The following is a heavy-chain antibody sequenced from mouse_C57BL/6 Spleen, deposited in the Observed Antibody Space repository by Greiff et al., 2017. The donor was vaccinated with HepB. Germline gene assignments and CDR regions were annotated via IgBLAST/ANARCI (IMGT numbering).Heavy chain of an antibody. V-gene: IGHV1-69*01. D-gene: IGHD1-1*01. CDR2: IDPSDSYT. Sequence: VQLQQPGAELVMPGASVKLSCKASGYTFTSYWMHWVKQRPGQGLEWIGEIDPSDSYTNYNQKFKGKSTLTVDKSSSTAYMQLSSLTSEDSAVYYCAIGDYYGSLDYWGQGTTLTVSS. CDR1: GYTFTSYW. CDR3: AIGDYYGSLDY. J-gene: IGHJ2*01.